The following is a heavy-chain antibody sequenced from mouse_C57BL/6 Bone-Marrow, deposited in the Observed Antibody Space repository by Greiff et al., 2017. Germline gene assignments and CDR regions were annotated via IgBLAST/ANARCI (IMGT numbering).Heavy chain of an antibody. CDR2: IYPSDSDT. CDR1: GYTFTSYW. CDR3: AIGSSLYYYAMGY. D-gene: IGHD1-1*01. V-gene: IGHV1-74*01. Sequence: VQLQQPGAELVKPGASVKVSCKASGYTFTSYWLHWVKQRPGQGLEWIGRIYPSDSDTTYNQKFKGKATLTVDKSSSTAYMQLSSLTSEDSAVYYCAIGSSLYYYAMGYGGQGTLVTVSS. J-gene: IGHJ4*01.